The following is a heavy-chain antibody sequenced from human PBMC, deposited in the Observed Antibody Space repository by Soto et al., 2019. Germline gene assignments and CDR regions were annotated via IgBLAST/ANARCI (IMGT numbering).Heavy chain of an antibody. CDR3: ARGAQNYDILTGYHDY. CDR1: GYTFTSYY. Sequence: QVQLVQSGAEVKKPGASVKVSCKASGYTFTSYYMHWVRQAPGQGLEWMGTINPSGGSTRYAQNFQGRVTMTRDTSTSTVYMELSSLRSEDTAVYYCARGAQNYDILTGYHDYWGQGTLVTVSS. D-gene: IGHD3-9*01. V-gene: IGHV1-46*03. J-gene: IGHJ4*02. CDR2: INPSGGST.